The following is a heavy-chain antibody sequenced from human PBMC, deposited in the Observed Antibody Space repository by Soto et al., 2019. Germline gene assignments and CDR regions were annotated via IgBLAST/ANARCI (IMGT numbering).Heavy chain of an antibody. V-gene: IGHV6-1*01. J-gene: IGHJ4*02. D-gene: IGHD6-19*01. Sequence: SQTLSLTCVISGDSVSSYSTAWNWIRQSPSGGLEWLGRTYYRSKWYDDYGLSVKSRITISPDTSTNQFSLHLNSVTPEDTAIYYCARGGLISVAAEFDSRGQGTLVTVSS. CDR2: TYYRSKWYD. CDR1: GDSVSSYSTA. CDR3: ARGGLISVAAEFDS.